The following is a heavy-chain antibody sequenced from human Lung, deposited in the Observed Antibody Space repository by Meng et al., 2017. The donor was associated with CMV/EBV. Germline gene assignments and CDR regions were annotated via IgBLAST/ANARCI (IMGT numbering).Heavy chain of an antibody. J-gene: IGHJ4*02. V-gene: IGHV1-69*10. D-gene: IGHD3-22*01. Sequence: SVKVSCXASGDTFRSHAISWVRQAPGQGLEWMGGIIPILGIATYAQKFQGRVAIAADKSTTTAYMELSRLRSEDTAVYFCARALYYYDSSGYYPYFDYWGQGTLVTVSS. CDR3: ARALYYYDSSGYYPYFDY. CDR1: GDTFRSHA. CDR2: IIPILGIA.